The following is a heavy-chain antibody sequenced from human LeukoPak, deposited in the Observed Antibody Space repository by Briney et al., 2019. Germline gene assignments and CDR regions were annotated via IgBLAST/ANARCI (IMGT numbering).Heavy chain of an antibody. CDR2: IKQDGIEA. D-gene: IGHD3-10*01. Sequence: GGSLILSCAASEFTFNRYWMSWVRQAAGKGLQWVANIKQDGIEAHYVDSVKGRFTISRHNAKTSLSLQMNSLNVDDTGVYFCTRDALFGSGRTHLDFWSQGTLVSVSS. V-gene: IGHV3-7*04. CDR1: EFTFNRYW. CDR3: TRDALFGSGRTHLDF. J-gene: IGHJ4*02.